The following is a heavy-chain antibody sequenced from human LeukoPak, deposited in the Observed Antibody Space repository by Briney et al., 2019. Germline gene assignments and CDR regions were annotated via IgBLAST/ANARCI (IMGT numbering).Heavy chain of an antibody. CDR2: IWYDGSKK. Sequence: GGSLGLSCAASGFTFSSYGMHWVRQAPGKGLEWVALIWYDGSKKYYADSVKGRFTISRDNSRNTLYLQMNSLRAEDTAVYYCAKDLGDYDTRGHIPEYWGQGTLVTVSS. CDR1: GFTFSSYG. J-gene: IGHJ4*02. D-gene: IGHD3-22*01. CDR3: AKDLGDYDTRGHIPEY. V-gene: IGHV3-33*06.